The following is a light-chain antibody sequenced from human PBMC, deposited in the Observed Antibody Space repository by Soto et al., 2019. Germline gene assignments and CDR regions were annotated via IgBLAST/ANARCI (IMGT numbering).Light chain of an antibody. CDR3: TSWTTSTTSI. V-gene: IGLV2-14*03. Sequence: QSALTQPASVSGSPGQSITISCTGTSSDIGAYNFVSWYQQHPGKAPKLMLYDVNIRPSGVSNRFSGSKSGNTASLTISGLQAEDEADYYCTSWTTSTTSIFVGGTKVTVL. CDR2: DVN. J-gene: IGLJ2*01. CDR1: SSDIGAYNF.